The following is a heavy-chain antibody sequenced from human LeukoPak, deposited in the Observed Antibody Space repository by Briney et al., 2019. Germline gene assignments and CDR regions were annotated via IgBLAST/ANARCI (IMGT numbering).Heavy chain of an antibody. CDR1: GGSISGCY. CDR3: ARHPSSGMDV. Sequence: SETLSLTCTVSGGSISGCYWSWIRQPPGKGLEWIAYIHYSGRTKYNPSLKSRTTMSVDTSKNQFSLRLSSVTAADTAVYYCARHPSSGMDVWGQGTTVTVSS. CDR2: IHYSGRT. J-gene: IGHJ6*02. V-gene: IGHV4-59*08.